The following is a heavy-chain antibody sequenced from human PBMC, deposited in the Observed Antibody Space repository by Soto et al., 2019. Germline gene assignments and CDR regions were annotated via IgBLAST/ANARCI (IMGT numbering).Heavy chain of an antibody. Sequence: QVQLVQSGAEVKKPGASVKVSCKASGYTFTSYGISWVRQAPGQGLEWMGWISAYNGNTNYAQKLQGRVTMTTDPSTSTAYMELRSLRSDDTAVYYCARIPTLVVVAADAFDIWGQGTMVTVSS. CDR2: ISAYNGNT. D-gene: IGHD2-15*01. J-gene: IGHJ3*02. V-gene: IGHV1-18*01. CDR3: ARIPTLVVVAADAFDI. CDR1: GYTFTSYG.